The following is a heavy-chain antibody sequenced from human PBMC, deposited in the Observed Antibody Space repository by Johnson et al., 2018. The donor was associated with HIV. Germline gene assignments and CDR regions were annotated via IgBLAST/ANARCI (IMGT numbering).Heavy chain of an antibody. CDR2: ISYDGSNK. CDR3: AREQELIGERAFDI. V-gene: IGHV3-30-3*01. Sequence: HVQLVESGGGVVQPGRSLRLSCAASGFTFSSYAMHWVRQAPGKGLEWVAVISYDGSNKYYADSVKGRFTISRDNSKNTLYLQMNSLRAEDTAVYYCAREQELIGERAFDIWGQGTMVTVSS. CDR1: GFTFSSYA. D-gene: IGHD6-13*01. J-gene: IGHJ3*02.